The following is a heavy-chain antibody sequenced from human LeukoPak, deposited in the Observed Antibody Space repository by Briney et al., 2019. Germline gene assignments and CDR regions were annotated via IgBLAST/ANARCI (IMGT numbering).Heavy chain of an antibody. CDR1: GYTFSDYY. J-gene: IGHJ2*01. D-gene: IGHD3-16*01. Sequence: SVKVSCKASGYTFSDYYIHWVRQAPGQGPEWMGWINLNTGGTNYAQKFDGRFSMTRDTSINTAFMELSGLTFDDTAVYYCGSVRGILSYFDLWGRGTLVTVSS. CDR3: GSVRGILSYFDL. V-gene: IGHV1-2*02. CDR2: INLNTGGT.